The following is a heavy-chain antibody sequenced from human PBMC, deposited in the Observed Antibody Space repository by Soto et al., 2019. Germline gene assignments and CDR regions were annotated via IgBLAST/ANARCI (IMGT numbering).Heavy chain of an antibody. D-gene: IGHD2-15*01. J-gene: IGHJ5*02. CDR2: INSDGSST. CDR1: GFTFSSYW. Sequence: EVQLVESGGGLVQPGGSLRLSCAASGFTFSSYWMHWVRQAPGKGLVWVSRINSDGSSTSYADSVKGRFTISRDNAKNTLYLQMNSLSAEDTAVYYCAREPFKTRILSPWGQGTLVTVSS. V-gene: IGHV3-74*01. CDR3: AREPFKTRILSP.